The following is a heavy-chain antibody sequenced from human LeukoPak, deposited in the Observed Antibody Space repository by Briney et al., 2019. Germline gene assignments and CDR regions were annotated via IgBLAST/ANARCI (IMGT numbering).Heavy chain of an antibody. CDR3: ARVGDEVAYTRGYLDY. V-gene: IGHV3-11*05. D-gene: IGHD3-16*01. CDR2: ISSTSIYT. CDR1: GFTFSDYY. J-gene: IGHJ4*02. Sequence: GGSLRLSCAASGFTFSDYYMSWIRQAPGKGLEWVSDISSTSIYTNYADSVKGRFTISRDNAKNSLYLQMNSLRAEDTAVYYCARVGDEVAYTRGYLDYWGQGTLVTVSS.